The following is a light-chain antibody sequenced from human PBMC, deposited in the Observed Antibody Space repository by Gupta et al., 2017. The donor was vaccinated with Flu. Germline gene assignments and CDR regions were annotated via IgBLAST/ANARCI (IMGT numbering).Light chain of an antibody. CDR1: QSVSSN. CDR2: GAS. CDR3: RQKNNCPRT. J-gene: IGKJ1*01. Sequence: EIVITQSPATLSVSPGERASRSCRASQSVSSNLAWYQQKPGQAPRLLIYGASTRATGIPARFSGSRSGTEFTLTIISRQSEDFAVYYCRQKNNCPRTLGQGTRVEIK. V-gene: IGKV3D-15*01.